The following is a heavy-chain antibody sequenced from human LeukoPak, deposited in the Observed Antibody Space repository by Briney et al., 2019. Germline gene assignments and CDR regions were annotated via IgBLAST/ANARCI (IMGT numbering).Heavy chain of an antibody. CDR3: ARDPSQFLEPHWLDP. D-gene: IGHD3-3*01. CDR1: GFTFSTYS. J-gene: IGHJ5*02. V-gene: IGHV3-48*01. CDR2: ISSRSNTI. Sequence: GGSLRLSCAASGFTFSTYSMYWVRQAPGKGLEWVSYISSRSNTIYYANSVRGRFTISRDNAKNSLYLQMNSLRVEDTAVYYCARDPSQFLEPHWLDPWGQGTLVTVSS.